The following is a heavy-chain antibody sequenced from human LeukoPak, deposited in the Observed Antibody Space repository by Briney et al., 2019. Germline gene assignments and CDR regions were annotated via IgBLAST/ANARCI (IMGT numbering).Heavy chain of an antibody. D-gene: IGHD6-19*01. CDR3: ARVDSSGWYYFDY. J-gene: IGHJ4*02. CDR2: INHSGST. Sequence: SETLSLTCAVYGGSFSGYYWSWIRQPPGKGLEWIGEINHSGSTNYNPSLKSRVTISVDTSKNQFSLKLSSVTAADTAVYYCARVDSSGWYYFDYWGQGTLVTVSS. V-gene: IGHV4-34*01. CDR1: GGSFSGYY.